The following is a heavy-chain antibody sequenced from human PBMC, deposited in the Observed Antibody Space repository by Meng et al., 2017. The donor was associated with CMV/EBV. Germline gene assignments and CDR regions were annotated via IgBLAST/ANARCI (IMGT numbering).Heavy chain of an antibody. J-gene: IGHJ4*02. Sequence: FTFSVSAMHWVRQASGKGLEWVGRIRSKANSYATAYAASVKGRFTISRDDSKNTAYLQMNSLKTEDTAVYYCTRLGYCSSTSCSPVYWGQGTLVTVSS. CDR1: FTFSVSA. CDR2: IRSKANSYAT. CDR3: TRLGYCSSTSCSPVY. D-gene: IGHD2-2*01. V-gene: IGHV3-73*01.